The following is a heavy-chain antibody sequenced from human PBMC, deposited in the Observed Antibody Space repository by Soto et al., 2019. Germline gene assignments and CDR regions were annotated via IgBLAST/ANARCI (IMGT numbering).Heavy chain of an antibody. J-gene: IGHJ3*02. Sequence: SVKVSCKASGGTFSSYAISWGREAPGQGLEWMGGIIPIFGTANSAQKFQGRVTITADESTSTAYMELSSLRSEDTAVYYCARSIAVAGVDAFDILRQGTMVTVSS. V-gene: IGHV1-69*13. CDR3: ARSIAVAGVDAFDI. CDR2: IIPIFGTA. CDR1: GGTFSSYA. D-gene: IGHD6-19*01.